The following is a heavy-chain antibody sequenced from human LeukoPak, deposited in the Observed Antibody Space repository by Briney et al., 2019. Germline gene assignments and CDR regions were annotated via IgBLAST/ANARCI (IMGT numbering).Heavy chain of an antibody. Sequence: SETLSLTCTASGGSIRSSTYYWGWIRQPPGKGLEWIGSIYYSGSTYYNPSLKSRVTISVDTSKNQFSLKLSSVTAADTAVYYCARGASPSGAFDIWGQGTMVTVSS. J-gene: IGHJ3*02. CDR3: ARGASPSGAFDI. CDR1: GGSIRSSTYY. V-gene: IGHV4-39*01. D-gene: IGHD1-26*01. CDR2: IYYSGST.